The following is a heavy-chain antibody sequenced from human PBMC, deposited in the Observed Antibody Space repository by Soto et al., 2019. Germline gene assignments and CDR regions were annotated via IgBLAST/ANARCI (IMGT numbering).Heavy chain of an antibody. Sequence: GGSLRLSCAASGFTFSSYAMSWVRQAPGKGLQWVSNIKQGGRKQNYVDSVKGRFTISRDNAKNSLYLQMNSLRAEDTAVYYCGRDLRDWDSGSYSYDYWGQGTLVTVSS. CDR2: IKQGGRKQ. J-gene: IGHJ4*02. CDR1: GFTFSSYA. D-gene: IGHD1-26*01. CDR3: GRDLRDWDSGSYSYDY. V-gene: IGHV3-7*04.